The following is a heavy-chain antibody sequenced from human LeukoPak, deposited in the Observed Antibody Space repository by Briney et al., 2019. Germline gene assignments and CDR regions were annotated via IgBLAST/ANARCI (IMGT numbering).Heavy chain of an antibody. Sequence: GGSLRLSCAASGFTFSSYGMHWVRQAPGKGLEWVAVISYDGSNKYYADSVKGRFTISRDNSKNTLYLQMNSLRAEDTAVYYCAKDGVALWLPTPGIAAAAPYPDYWGQGTLVTVSS. CDR1: GFTFSSYG. J-gene: IGHJ4*02. CDR3: AKDGVALWLPTPGIAAAAPYPDY. CDR2: ISYDGSNK. V-gene: IGHV3-30*18. D-gene: IGHD6-13*01.